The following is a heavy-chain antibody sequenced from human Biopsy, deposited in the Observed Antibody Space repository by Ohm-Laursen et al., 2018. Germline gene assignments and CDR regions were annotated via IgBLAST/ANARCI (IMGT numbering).Heavy chain of an antibody. Sequence: SETLSLTCPVSGGFISTYYWNCIRQPAGKALEWIGRIYNTGSTNYNPSLQSRVTMSVDTSKNQFSLKMSSVTAADTAVYYCARDLPYYENSGYGAFDMWGQGTMVTVSS. J-gene: IGHJ3*02. D-gene: IGHD3-22*01. CDR3: ARDLPYYENSGYGAFDM. V-gene: IGHV4-4*07. CDR1: GGFISTYY. CDR2: IYNTGST.